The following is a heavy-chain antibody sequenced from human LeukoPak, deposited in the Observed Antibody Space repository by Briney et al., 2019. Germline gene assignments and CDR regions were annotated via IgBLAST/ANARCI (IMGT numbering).Heavy chain of an antibody. CDR1: GYSFTSYW. D-gene: IGHD3-16*02. CDR3: ARHKSDYVWGSYRESDY. Sequence: GESLKISCKGSGYSFTSYWIGWVRQIPGKDLEWLGIIYPGDSDTRYSPSFQGQVTISADKSISTAYLQWSSLKASDTAMYYCARHKSDYVWGSYRESDYWGQGTLVTVSS. V-gene: IGHV5-51*01. CDR2: IYPGDSDT. J-gene: IGHJ4*02.